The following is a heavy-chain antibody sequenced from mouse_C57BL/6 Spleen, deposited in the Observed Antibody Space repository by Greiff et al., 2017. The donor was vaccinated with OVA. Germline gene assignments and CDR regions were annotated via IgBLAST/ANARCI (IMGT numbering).Heavy chain of an antibody. V-gene: IGHV14-4*01. CDR1: GFNIKDDY. D-gene: IGHD2-5*01. CDR3: TTSAYYSNYGEYFDV. Sequence: EVHLVESGAELVRPGASVKLSCTASGFNIKDDYMHWVKQRPEQGLEWIGWIDPENGDTEYASKFQGKATITADTSSNTAYLQLSSLTSEDTAVYYCTTSAYYSNYGEYFDVWGTGTTVTVSS. J-gene: IGHJ1*03. CDR2: IDPENGDT.